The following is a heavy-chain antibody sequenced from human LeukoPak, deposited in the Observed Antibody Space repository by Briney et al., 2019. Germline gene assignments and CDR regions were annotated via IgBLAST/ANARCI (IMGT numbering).Heavy chain of an antibody. V-gene: IGHV1-69*13. D-gene: IGHD6-13*01. J-gene: IGHJ4*02. CDR2: IIPIFGTT. CDR1: GGTFSSYA. CDR3: ARSPGYSSSWYVYYFDY. Sequence: SVKVSCKASGGTFSSYAISWARQAPGQGLEWMGGIIPIFGTTNYAQKFQGRVTITADESTSTAYMELSSLRSEDTAVYYCARSPGYSSSWYVYYFDYWGQGTLVTVSS.